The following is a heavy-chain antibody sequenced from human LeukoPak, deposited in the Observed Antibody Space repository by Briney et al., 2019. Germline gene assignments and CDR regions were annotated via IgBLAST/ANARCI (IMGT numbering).Heavy chain of an antibody. J-gene: IGHJ4*02. D-gene: IGHD2-15*01. V-gene: IGHV3-64*01. CDR2: IGSNGDNT. CDR3: ARNRRYCSGGSCGALYYFDY. CDR1: GFTVSSNY. Sequence: QSGGSLRLSCAASGFTVSSNYMSWVSQAPGKGLEYVSAIGSNGDNTYYANPVKGKFTISRDNSKNTLYLQMGSLRAEDMAVYYCARNRRYCSGGSCGALYYFDYWGQGTLVTVSS.